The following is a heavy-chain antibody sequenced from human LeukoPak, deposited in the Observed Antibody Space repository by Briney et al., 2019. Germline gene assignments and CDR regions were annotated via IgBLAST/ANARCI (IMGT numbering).Heavy chain of an antibody. D-gene: IGHD3-10*01. V-gene: IGHV1-18*01. Sequence: GASVKVSCKTYGYTFTSHGISWVRQAPGQGLEWMGRISVYNGNTKYAEKFQGRVSMTTDTSTSTAYMELRSLGSDDTAVYYCAREDLVRGLIGPDYWGQGTLVTVSS. CDR3: AREDLVRGLIGPDY. CDR2: ISVYNGNT. CDR1: GYTFTSHG. J-gene: IGHJ4*02.